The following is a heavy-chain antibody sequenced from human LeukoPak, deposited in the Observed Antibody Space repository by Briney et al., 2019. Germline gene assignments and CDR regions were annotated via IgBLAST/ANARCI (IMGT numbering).Heavy chain of an antibody. D-gene: IGHD2-15*01. J-gene: IGHJ4*02. CDR2: IHDSGST. Sequence: SETLSLTCTVSGGSISSYYWSWIRQPPGKGLEWIGYIHDSGSTNYKPSLKSRVTISVDTSKDRFSLKLSSVTAADTAVYYSARDRREQYCSGGSCYSALGFFDYWGQGTLVTVSS. CDR1: GGSISSYY. CDR3: ARDRREQYCSGGSCYSALGFFDY. V-gene: IGHV4-59*01.